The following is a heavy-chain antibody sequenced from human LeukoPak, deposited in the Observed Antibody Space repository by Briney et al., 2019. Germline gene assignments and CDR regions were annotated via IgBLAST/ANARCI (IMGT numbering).Heavy chain of an antibody. V-gene: IGHV4-59*08. CDR1: GGSISSYY. J-gene: IGHJ4*02. CDR3: ARGYCSGGSCYMEEH. D-gene: IGHD2-15*01. CDR2: IYYSGST. Sequence: SETLSLTCTVSGGSISSYYWSWIRQPPGKGLEWIGYIYYSGSTNYNPSLKSRATISVDTSKNQFSLKLSSVTAADTAVYYCARGYCSGGSCYMEEHWGQGTLVTVSS.